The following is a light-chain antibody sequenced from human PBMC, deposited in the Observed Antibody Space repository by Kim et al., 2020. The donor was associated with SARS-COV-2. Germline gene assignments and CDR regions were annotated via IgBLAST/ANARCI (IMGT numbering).Light chain of an antibody. CDR3: QSTDSSVTVL. CDR1: TLPKEY. J-gene: IGLJ2*01. V-gene: IGLV3-25*03. Sequence: SYELTQPPSVSVSPRQTARITCSGDTLPKEYAYWYQQKPGQAPVLVIYKDTERPSGIPERFSGSSSGTTVTLTISGVQAEDEADYYCQSTDSSVTVLFGG. CDR2: KDT.